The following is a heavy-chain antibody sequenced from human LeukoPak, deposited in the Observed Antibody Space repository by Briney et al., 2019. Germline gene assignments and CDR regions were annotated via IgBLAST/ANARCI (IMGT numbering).Heavy chain of an antibody. J-gene: IGHJ3*02. D-gene: IGHD6-19*01. Sequence: SETLSLTCTVSGGSISSSSYYWGWIRQPPGKGLEWIGSIYYSGSTYYNPSLKSRVTISVDTSKNQFSLKLSSVTAADTAVYYCATYSTGFDIWGQGTVVTVSS. CDR1: GGSISSSSYY. CDR3: ATYSTGFDI. V-gene: IGHV4-39*01. CDR2: IYYSGST.